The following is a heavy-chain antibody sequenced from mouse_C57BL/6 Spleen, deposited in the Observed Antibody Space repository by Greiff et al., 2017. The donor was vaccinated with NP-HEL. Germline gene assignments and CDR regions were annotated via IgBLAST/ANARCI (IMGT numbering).Heavy chain of an antibody. D-gene: IGHD2-4*01. CDR2: ISDGGSYT. CDR3: ASLIYYDYDEDY. V-gene: IGHV5-4*03. J-gene: IGHJ2*01. CDR1: GFTFSSYA. Sequence: EVKLVESGGGLVKPGGSLKLSCAASGFTFSSYAMSWVRQTPEKRLEWVATISDGGSYTYYPDNVKGRFTISRDNAKNNLYLQMSHLKSEDTAMYYCASLIYYDYDEDYWGQGTTLTVSS.